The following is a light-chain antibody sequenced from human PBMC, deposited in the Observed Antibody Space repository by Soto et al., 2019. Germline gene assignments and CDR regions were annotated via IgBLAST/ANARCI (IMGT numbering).Light chain of an antibody. CDR2: GIS. J-gene: IGKJ1*01. V-gene: IGKV3-20*01. CDR3: HQRQSWPRT. CDR1: QSVTNRY. Sequence: ESVLTQSPGTLSLSPGERATLSCRASQSVTNRYFAWYQQRPGQAPRLLIYGISNRATGIPDRFSGSGSGTDFTLTISRLEPEDFAVYYCHQRQSWPRTFGQGTKVDIK.